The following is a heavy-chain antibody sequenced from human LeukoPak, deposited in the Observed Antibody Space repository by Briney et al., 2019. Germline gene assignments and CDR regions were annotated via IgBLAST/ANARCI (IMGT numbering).Heavy chain of an antibody. Sequence: GGSLRLSCATSGLRSSSYWMSWVRQAPGKGLEWVSAISGSGGSTYYADSVKGRFTISRDNSKNTLYLQMNSLRAEDTAVYYCAKALKVGYDSSGYYFDYWGQGTLVTVSS. D-gene: IGHD3-22*01. CDR3: AKALKVGYDSSGYYFDY. CDR2: ISGSGGST. J-gene: IGHJ4*02. V-gene: IGHV3-23*01. CDR1: GLRSSSYW.